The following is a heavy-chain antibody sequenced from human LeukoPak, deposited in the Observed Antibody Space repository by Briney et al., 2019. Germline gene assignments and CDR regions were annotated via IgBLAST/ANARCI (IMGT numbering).Heavy chain of an antibody. CDR1: GGSIINYY. CDR3: AREVWFGELSERTLDY. V-gene: IGHV4-59*01. CDR2: IYYSGST. J-gene: IGHJ4*02. D-gene: IGHD3-10*01. Sequence: PSETLSLTCSVSGGSIINYYWSWIRQPPGKGLEWIGYIYYSGSTNYNPSLKSRVTISVDTSKNQFSLKLSSVTAADTAVYYCAREVWFGELSERTLDYWGQGTLVTVSS.